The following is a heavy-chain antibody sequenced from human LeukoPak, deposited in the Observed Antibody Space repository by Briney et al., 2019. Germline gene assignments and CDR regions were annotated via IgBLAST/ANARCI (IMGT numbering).Heavy chain of an antibody. CDR2: IYYSGST. V-gene: IGHV4-61*08. J-gene: IGHJ4*02. Sequence: PSETLSLTCAVSGGSISSGGYYWSWIRQPPGKGLEWIGYIYYSGSTNYNPSLRSRVTISVDTSKNQFSLKLSSVTAADTAVYYCARSSSWYQAFDYWGQGTPVTVSS. CDR3: ARSSSWYQAFDY. D-gene: IGHD6-13*01. CDR1: GGSISSGGYY.